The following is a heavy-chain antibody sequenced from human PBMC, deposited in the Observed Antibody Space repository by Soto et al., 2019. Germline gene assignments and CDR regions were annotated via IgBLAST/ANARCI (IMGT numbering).Heavy chain of an antibody. D-gene: IGHD3-16*01. V-gene: IGHV1-2*02. J-gene: IGHJ5*02. CDR3: ARGGREVPRIPYDT. CDR2: INPNVGGT. Sequence: QVHLVQSRAEVKKPGASVYVSCKASGYTFTDYYVHWVRQAPGQGLEWMGWINPNVGGTNYARKFQGRLTMTRDTSISTVYMQLTRLGPDDTARYYCARGGREVPRIPYDTWGQGTLVTVSS. CDR1: GYTFTDYY.